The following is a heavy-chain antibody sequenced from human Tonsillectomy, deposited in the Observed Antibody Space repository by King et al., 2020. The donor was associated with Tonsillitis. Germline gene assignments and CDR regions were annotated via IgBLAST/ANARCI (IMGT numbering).Heavy chain of an antibody. V-gene: IGHV3-53*02. Sequence: VQLVETGGGLIQPGGSLRLSCAASGFTVSSNYMSWVRQAPGKGLEGVSVIYSGGSTYYADSVKGRFTISRDNSKNTLYLQMHSLSAEDTAVYYCASSILGDCSSTSCSLDSWGQGTLVTVSS. D-gene: IGHD2-2*01. CDR1: GFTVSSNY. J-gene: IGHJ4*02. CDR3: ASSILGDCSSTSCSLDS. CDR2: IYSGGST.